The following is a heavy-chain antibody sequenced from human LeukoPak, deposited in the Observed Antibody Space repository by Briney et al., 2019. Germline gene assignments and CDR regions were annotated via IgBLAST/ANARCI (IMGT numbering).Heavy chain of an antibody. Sequence: GESLKISCKGSGYSFTSYWISWVRQMPGKGLEWMGRIDPSDSHTKYSPSFQGHVTISADKSISTAYLQWSSLKASDTAMFYCAATTHSGWYYFHYWGQGTLVTVSS. D-gene: IGHD6-19*01. CDR2: IDPSDSHT. CDR1: GYSFTSYW. V-gene: IGHV5-10-1*01. CDR3: AATTHSGWYYFHY. J-gene: IGHJ4*02.